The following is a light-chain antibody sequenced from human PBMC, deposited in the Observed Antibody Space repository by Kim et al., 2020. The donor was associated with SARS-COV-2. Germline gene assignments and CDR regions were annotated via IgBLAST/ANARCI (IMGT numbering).Light chain of an antibody. CDR3: QQRANWPQVT. CDR2: VAP. V-gene: IGKV3D-11*01. CDR1: QGVRSN. Sequence: PPGDTATLPFRASQGVRSNLALYQQAPDQAPRLLIYVAPNRATGVPASVSGSRYGTDFTLTISSLGPEDFAVYYCQQRANWPQVTFGQGTRLEIK. J-gene: IGKJ5*01.